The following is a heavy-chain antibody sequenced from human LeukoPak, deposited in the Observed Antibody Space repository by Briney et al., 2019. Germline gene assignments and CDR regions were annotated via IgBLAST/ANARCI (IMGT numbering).Heavy chain of an antibody. Sequence: GGSLRLSCAASGFTFSSYAMSWVRQAPGKGLEWLSYISSVGSSINYADSVKGRFSISRDNAKNSLYLHMNGLRADDTAVYYCAMIAGLWAFDHWGQGVLVTVSS. CDR3: AMIAGLWAFDH. CDR2: ISSVGSSI. D-gene: IGHD3-16*01. J-gene: IGHJ4*02. CDR1: GFTFSSYA. V-gene: IGHV3-48*03.